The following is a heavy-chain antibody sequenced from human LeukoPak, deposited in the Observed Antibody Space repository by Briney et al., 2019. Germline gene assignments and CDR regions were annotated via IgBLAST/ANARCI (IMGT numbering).Heavy chain of an antibody. J-gene: IGHJ4*02. Sequence: GGSLRLSCAASGFIFNNYWMSWVRQAPGKGLEWVANIKQDGSEKYYVDSVKGRFTISRDNSKNTLYLQMNSLRAEDTAVYYCANNVWELRSKGSSPNWGQGTLVTVSS. CDR3: ANNVWELRSKGSSPN. CDR2: IKQDGSEK. D-gene: IGHD1-26*01. CDR1: GFIFNNYW. V-gene: IGHV3-7*03.